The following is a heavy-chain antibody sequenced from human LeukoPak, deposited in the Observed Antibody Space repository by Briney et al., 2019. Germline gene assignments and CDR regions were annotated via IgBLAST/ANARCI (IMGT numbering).Heavy chain of an antibody. D-gene: IGHD2-15*01. Sequence: SGTLSLTCTVSGDSISSGSYYWSWIRQPAGKGLEWIGRIYTSGSTKYNPSLKSRVTMSVDTSKNQFSLKLSSVTAADTAVYYCAVVVVAATQDGFDYWGQGTLVTVSS. V-gene: IGHV4-61*02. CDR2: IYTSGST. CDR3: AVVVVAATQDGFDY. CDR1: GDSISSGSYY. J-gene: IGHJ4*02.